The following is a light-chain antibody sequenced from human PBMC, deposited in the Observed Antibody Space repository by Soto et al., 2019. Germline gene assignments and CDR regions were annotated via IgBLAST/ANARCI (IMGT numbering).Light chain of an antibody. Sequence: QSALTQPASVSGSPGQSITISCTGTSSDVGGYNYVSWYQQHPGKAPKLMIYDVSNRPSGVSNRFSGSKSGNTASLTISGLQAEDEADYHCSSYTSSYTLVFVGGTKVTVL. CDR3: SSYTSSYTLV. V-gene: IGLV2-14*01. CDR2: DVS. J-gene: IGLJ2*01. CDR1: SSDVGGYNY.